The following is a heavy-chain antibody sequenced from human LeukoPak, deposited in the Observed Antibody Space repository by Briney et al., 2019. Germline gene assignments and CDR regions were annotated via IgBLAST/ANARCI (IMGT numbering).Heavy chain of an antibody. V-gene: IGHV4-61*01. CDR1: GGSVSSGSYY. Sequence: SETLSLTCTVSGGSVSSGSYYWSWIRQPPGKGLEWIGYIYYSGSTNYNPSLKSRVTIPVDTSKNQFSLKLSSVTAADTAVYYCARDRQRGYDFWSGYSPSGAFDIWGQGTMVTVSS. D-gene: IGHD3-3*01. J-gene: IGHJ3*02. CDR2: IYYSGST. CDR3: ARDRQRGYDFWSGYSPSGAFDI.